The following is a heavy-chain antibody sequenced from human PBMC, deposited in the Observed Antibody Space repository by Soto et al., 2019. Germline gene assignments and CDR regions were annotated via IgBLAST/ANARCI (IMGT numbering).Heavy chain of an antibody. CDR1: GYTFTSYG. J-gene: IGHJ6*03. CDR2: ISAYNGNT. D-gene: IGHD2-2*01. Sequence: ASVQVSCKASGYTFTSYGISWVRQAPGQGLEWMGWISAYNGNTNYAQKLQGRVTMTTDTSTSTAYMELRSLRSDDTAVYYCARDRHLNCSSTSCYEEYYYMDVWGKGTTVTVSS. CDR3: ARDRHLNCSSTSCYEEYYYMDV. V-gene: IGHV1-18*01.